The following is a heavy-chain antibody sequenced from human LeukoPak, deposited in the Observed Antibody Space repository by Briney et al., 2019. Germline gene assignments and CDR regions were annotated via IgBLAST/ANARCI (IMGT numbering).Heavy chain of an antibody. J-gene: IGHJ4*02. Sequence: GGSLRLSCAASGFTFSSYAMSWVRQAPGKGLEWVSAISGTVGSTYYADSVKGRFTISRDNSKNTLYLQMNSLRAEDTAVYYCAKDRGSIAVAGTDYWGQGTLVNVSS. D-gene: IGHD6-19*01. CDR2: ISGTVGST. CDR1: GFTFSSYA. CDR3: AKDRGSIAVAGTDY. V-gene: IGHV3-23*01.